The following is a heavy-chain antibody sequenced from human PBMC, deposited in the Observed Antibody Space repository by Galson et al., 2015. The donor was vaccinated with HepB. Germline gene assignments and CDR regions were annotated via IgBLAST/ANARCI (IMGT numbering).Heavy chain of an antibody. D-gene: IGHD3-22*01. J-gene: IGHJ4*02. CDR1: GFTFSSYA. CDR3: AKDPDTATPYDH. V-gene: IGHV3-23*01. CDR2: ISGSGGST. Sequence: SLRLSCAASGFTFSSYAMSWVRQAPGKGLEWVSVISGSGGSTYYADSVKGRFTISRDNSKNTLYLQMNSLRAEDTAVHYCAKDPDTATPYDHWGQGTLVTVSS.